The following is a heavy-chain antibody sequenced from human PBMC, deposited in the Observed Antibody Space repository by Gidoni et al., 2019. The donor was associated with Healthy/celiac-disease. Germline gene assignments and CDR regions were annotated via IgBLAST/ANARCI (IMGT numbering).Heavy chain of an antibody. Sequence: EVQLVESGGGLVQPGRSLRLSCAASGFTFDDYAMHWVRQAPGKGLEWVSGISWNSGSIGYADSVKGRFTISRDNAKNSLYLQMNSLRAEDTALYYCAKDGTHSYGYGHKSYYYYGMDVWGQGTTVTVSS. D-gene: IGHD5-18*01. CDR2: ISWNSGSI. CDR1: GFTFDDYA. CDR3: AKDGTHSYGYGHKSYYYYGMDV. J-gene: IGHJ6*02. V-gene: IGHV3-9*01.